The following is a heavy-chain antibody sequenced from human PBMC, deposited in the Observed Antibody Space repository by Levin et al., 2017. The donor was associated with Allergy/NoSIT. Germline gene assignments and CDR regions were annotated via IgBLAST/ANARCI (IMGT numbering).Heavy chain of an antibody. Sequence: KAGGSLRLSCAASGFTFSNAWMSWVRQAPGKGLEWVGRIKSKTDGGTTDYAAPVKGRFTISRDDSKNTLYLQMNSLKTEDTAVYYCTTDPWDIVVVAPDYWGQGTLVTVSS. CDR1: GFTFSNAW. J-gene: IGHJ4*02. CDR3: TTDPWDIVVVAPDY. D-gene: IGHD2-15*01. CDR2: IKSKTDGGTT. V-gene: IGHV3-15*01.